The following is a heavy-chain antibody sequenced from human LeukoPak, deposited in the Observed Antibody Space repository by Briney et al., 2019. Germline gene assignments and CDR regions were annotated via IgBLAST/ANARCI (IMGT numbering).Heavy chain of an antibody. J-gene: IGHJ4*02. V-gene: IGHV1-2*02. D-gene: IGHD3-10*01. CDR2: INPNSGGT. Sequence: GASVKVSCKASGYTFTGYYMHWVRQAPGQGLEWMGWINPNSGGTNYAQKFQGRVTMTRDTSISTAYMELSRLRSDDTAVYYCARFAARSGYGSGNCWGQGTLVTVSS. CDR3: ARFAARSGYGSGNC. CDR1: GYTFTGYY.